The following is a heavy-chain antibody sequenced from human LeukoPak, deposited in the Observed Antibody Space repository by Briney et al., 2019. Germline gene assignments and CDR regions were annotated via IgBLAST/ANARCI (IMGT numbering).Heavy chain of an antibody. CDR3: AREVQSLDP. J-gene: IGHJ5*02. CDR1: GFTFSSYA. Sequence: PGRSLRLSCAASGFTFSSYAMHWVRQAPGKGLEWVAVISYDGSNKYYADSVKGRFTISGDNSKNTLYLQMNSLRAEDTAVYYCAREVQSLDPWGQGTLVTVSS. V-gene: IGHV3-30*04. CDR2: ISYDGSNK. D-gene: IGHD3-10*01.